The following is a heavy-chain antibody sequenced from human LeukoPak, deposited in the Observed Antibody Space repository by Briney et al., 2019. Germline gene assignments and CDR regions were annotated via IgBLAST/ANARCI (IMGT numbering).Heavy chain of an antibody. V-gene: IGHV4-30-2*01. Sequence: SESLSLTCAVSGVSITIGGYSWSWIRHPPGKGLEWVGHIFHSGNTYYNPSLKSRFTISVDRSKNQFSLKLSSVTAADTAVYFCGRLNCSGGSCYFGYWRQGTLVTVSS. CDR2: IFHSGNT. D-gene: IGHD2-15*01. CDR1: GVSITIGGYS. CDR3: GRLNCSGGSCYFGY. J-gene: IGHJ4*02.